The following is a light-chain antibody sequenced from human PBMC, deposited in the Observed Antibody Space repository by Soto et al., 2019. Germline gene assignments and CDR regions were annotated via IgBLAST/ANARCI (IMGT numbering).Light chain of an antibody. CDR3: SSYTSSSTLV. CDR2: EVS. J-gene: IGLJ2*01. Sequence: QSVLTQPASVSGSPGQSITISCTGTSSDVGGSNYVSWYQQSPGKAPKLMIYEVSNRPSGVSNRFSASKSGDTASLTISGLQAEDEADYYCSSYTSSSTLVFGGGTKLTVL. CDR1: SSDVGGSNY. V-gene: IGLV2-14*01.